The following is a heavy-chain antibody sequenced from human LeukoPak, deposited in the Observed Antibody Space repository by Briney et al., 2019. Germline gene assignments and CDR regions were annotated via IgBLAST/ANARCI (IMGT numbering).Heavy chain of an antibody. Sequence: GGSLRLSCAASGFTLSSNYMSGVRQAPGKGLEWVSVIYSECSTYYTDCVQGRFTISRDNSKNTLYLQMHSLRAEDTAVYYWARGPGRLLVAWGQGTLVTVSS. CDR1: GFTLSSNY. CDR2: IYSECST. V-gene: IGHV3-66*01. CDR3: ARGPGRLLVA. D-gene: IGHD5-18*01. J-gene: IGHJ5*02.